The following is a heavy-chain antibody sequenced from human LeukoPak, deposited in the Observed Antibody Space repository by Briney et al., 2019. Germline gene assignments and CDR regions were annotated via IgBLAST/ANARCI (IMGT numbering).Heavy chain of an antibody. V-gene: IGHV4-30-2*01. CDR2: IYHSGST. CDR3: ASHYYDSSGYYFDY. D-gene: IGHD3-22*01. Sequence: SQTQSLTCTVSGGSISSGGYSWSWIRQPPGKGLEWIGYIYHSGSTYYNPSLKSRVTILVDRSKNQFSLKLSSVTAADTAVYYCASHYYDSSGYYFDYWGQGTLVTVSS. CDR1: GGSISSGGYS. J-gene: IGHJ4*02.